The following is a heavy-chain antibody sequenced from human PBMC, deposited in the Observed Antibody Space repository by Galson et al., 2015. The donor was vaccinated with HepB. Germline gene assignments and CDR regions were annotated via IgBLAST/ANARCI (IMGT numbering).Heavy chain of an antibody. V-gene: IGHV3-11*01. CDR2: ISSSGSTI. J-gene: IGHJ6*02. CDR1: GFTFSDYY. D-gene: IGHD3-3*01. CDR3: ARYYDFWSGYYRFWGMDV. Sequence: SLRLSCAASGFTFSDYYMSWIRQAPGKGLEWVSYISSSGSTIYYADSVKGRFTISRDNAKNSLYLQMNSLRAEDTAVYYCARYYDFWSGYYRFWGMDVWGQGTTVTVSS.